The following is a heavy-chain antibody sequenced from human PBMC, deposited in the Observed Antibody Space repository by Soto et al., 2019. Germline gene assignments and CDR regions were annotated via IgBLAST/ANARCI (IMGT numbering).Heavy chain of an antibody. CDR1: GGTFSSYA. V-gene: IGHV1-69*13. D-gene: IGHD2-2*01. CDR2: IIPIFGTA. CDR3: ARDLPAPDCSSTSCYVRRGVAPYYYGMDV. J-gene: IGHJ6*02. Sequence: SVKVSCKASGGTFSSYAISWVRQAPGQGLEWIGGIIPIFGTANYAQKFQGRITITADESTSTAYMELSSLRSEDTAVYYCARDLPAPDCSSTSCYVRRGVAPYYYGMDVWGQGTTVTVSS.